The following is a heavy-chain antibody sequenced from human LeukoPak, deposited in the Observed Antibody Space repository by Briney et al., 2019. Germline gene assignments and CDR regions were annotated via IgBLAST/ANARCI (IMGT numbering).Heavy chain of an antibody. V-gene: IGHV3-30*02. CDR1: GFTLIDYY. D-gene: IGHD5-18*01. CDR3: ARDGSGYSYGLDY. Sequence: GGFLRLSCAASGFTLIDYYVSWVRQAPGKGLEWVAFIRYDGSNKYYADSVKGRFTISRDNSKNTPYLQMNSLRAEDTAVYYCARDGSGYSYGLDYWGQGTLVTVSS. J-gene: IGHJ4*02. CDR2: IRYDGSNK.